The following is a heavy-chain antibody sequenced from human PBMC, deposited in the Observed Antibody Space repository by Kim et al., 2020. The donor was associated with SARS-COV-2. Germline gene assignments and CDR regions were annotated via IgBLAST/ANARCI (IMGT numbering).Heavy chain of an antibody. CDR3: ARVDSYGTERYYPSFDR. J-gene: IGHJ4*02. CDR1: GYTFSEYW. CDR2: IYSGDSDA. Sequence: GESLKISCKASGYTFSEYWIAWVRQKPGKGLEWMGIIYSGDSDARYSPSFQGRVTISVDTSIATAYLPWNTLKASDTATYYCARVDSYGTERYYPSFDRWGQGTLVTVSS. D-gene: IGHD3-10*01. V-gene: IGHV5-51*01.